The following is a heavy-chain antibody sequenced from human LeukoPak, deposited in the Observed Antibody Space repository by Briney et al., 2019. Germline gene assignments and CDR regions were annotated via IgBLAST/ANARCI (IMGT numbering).Heavy chain of an antibody. Sequence: GGSLRLSCAASAFTFSDYYMSWIRQAPGKGLEWVSYISTTSSYTDYADSVKGRFTISRDNAKNLLYLQVNSLRAEDTAIYFCAKLTYRYFDYWGQGTLVTVSS. CDR1: AFTFSDYY. CDR2: ISTTSSYT. V-gene: IGHV3-11*03. J-gene: IGHJ4*02. CDR3: AKLTYRYFDY. D-gene: IGHD3-16*02.